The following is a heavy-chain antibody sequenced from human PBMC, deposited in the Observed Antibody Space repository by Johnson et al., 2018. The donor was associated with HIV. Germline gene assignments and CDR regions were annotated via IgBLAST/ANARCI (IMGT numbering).Heavy chain of an antibody. J-gene: IGHJ3*02. CDR2: RRYDGSNK. Sequence: QVQLVESGGGVVQPGGSLRLSCAASGFTFSSYGMHWVRQAPGKGLEWVAFRRYDGSNKYYADSVKGRFTISRDNSKNTLYLQMNSLRAEDTAVYYCAKDPGRRDPHAFDIWGQGTMVTVSS. D-gene: IGHD2-15*01. CDR3: AKDPGRRDPHAFDI. V-gene: IGHV3-30*02. CDR1: GFTFSSYG.